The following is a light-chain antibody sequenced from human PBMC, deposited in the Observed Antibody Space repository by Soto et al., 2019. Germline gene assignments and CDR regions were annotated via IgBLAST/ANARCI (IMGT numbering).Light chain of an antibody. CDR3: QQSYSTPQT. J-gene: IGKJ1*01. Sequence: DIQMTQSPSSLSASVGDRVTITCRASQSISSYLNWYQQKPGKAPKLLIYAASSLQSGVPSRFSGSGSETDFTLPISSLQPEDFATNYCQQSYSTPQTFGQGTKVDIK. CDR1: QSISSY. V-gene: IGKV1-39*01. CDR2: AAS.